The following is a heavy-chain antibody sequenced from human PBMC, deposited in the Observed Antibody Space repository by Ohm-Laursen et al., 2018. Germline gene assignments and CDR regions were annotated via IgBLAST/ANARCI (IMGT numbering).Heavy chain of an antibody. V-gene: IGHV4-61*05. CDR3: ARAMHNEYYGMDV. CDR1: GGSISSSSYY. CDR2: IYHSGST. D-gene: IGHD2-2*01. J-gene: IGHJ6*02. Sequence: PSETLSLTCPVSGGSISSSSYYWSWIRQPPGKGLEWIGYIYHSGSTTYNSSLKSRVTISVDKSTNRFSLKLSSVTAADTAVYYCARAMHNEYYGMDVWGRGTTVTVSS.